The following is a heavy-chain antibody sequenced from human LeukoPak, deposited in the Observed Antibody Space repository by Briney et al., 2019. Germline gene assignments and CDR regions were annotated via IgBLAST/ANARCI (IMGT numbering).Heavy chain of an antibody. Sequence: GGSLRLSCAASGSTFSSYSMNWVRQAPGKGLEWVSSISSSSSYIYYADSVKGRFTISRDNSKNTLYLQMNSLRAEDTAVYYCAKSPVRDPTLFDYWGQGTLVTVSS. J-gene: IGHJ4*02. D-gene: IGHD4-17*01. CDR2: ISSSSSYI. CDR3: AKSPVRDPTLFDY. CDR1: GSTFSSYS. V-gene: IGHV3-21*04.